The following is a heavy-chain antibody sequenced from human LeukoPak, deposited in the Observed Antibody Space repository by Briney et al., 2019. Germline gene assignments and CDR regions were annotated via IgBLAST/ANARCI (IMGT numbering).Heavy chain of an antibody. CDR3: ARLHTAMVVDAFDI. V-gene: IGHV3-7*01. J-gene: IGHJ3*02. CDR1: GFTCSSFW. CDR2: IKQDGSER. Sequence: GGSLRLSCAVSGFTCSSFWMNWVRQAPGKELEWVANIKQDGSERYYVDSVRGRLTISRDNAKKSLYLEMNSLRAEDTAVYYCARLHTAMVVDAFDIWGQGTMVTVSS. D-gene: IGHD5-18*01.